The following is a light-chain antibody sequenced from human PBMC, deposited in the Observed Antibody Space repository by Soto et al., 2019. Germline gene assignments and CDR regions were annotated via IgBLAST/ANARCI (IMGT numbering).Light chain of an antibody. V-gene: IGLV2-14*01. CDR3: SSYTSSSTLYV. CDR1: SSDVGGYNY. Sequence: SVLGQPASVAGSHGQSITISCPVTSSDVGGYNYVSWYQQHPGKAPKLMIYDVSNRPSGVSNRFSGSKSGNTASLTISGLQAEDEADYYCSSYTSSSTLYVFGTGTKVNV. J-gene: IGLJ1*01. CDR2: DVS.